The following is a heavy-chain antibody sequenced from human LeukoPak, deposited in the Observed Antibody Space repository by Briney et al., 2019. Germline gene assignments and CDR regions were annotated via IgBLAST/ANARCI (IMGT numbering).Heavy chain of an antibody. Sequence: GGSLRLSGAASGFTFSSYSRNCVRPAPGKGLEWVSSISSSSSYIYYADSVKGRFTISRDNAKTSLYLKMNSLRAQDTAVYYCAREFSPLYYDFWRGYYTNPDYFDYWGQGTLVTVSS. CDR2: ISSSSSYI. V-gene: IGHV3-21*01. CDR3: AREFSPLYYDFWRGYYTNPDYFDY. CDR1: GFTFSSYS. J-gene: IGHJ4*02. D-gene: IGHD3-3*01.